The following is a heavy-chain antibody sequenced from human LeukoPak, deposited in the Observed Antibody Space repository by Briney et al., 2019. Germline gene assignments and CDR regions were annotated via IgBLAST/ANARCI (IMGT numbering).Heavy chain of an antibody. CDR1: GGSISSGSYY. D-gene: IGHD3-10*01. CDR2: IYTSGST. V-gene: IGHV4-61*02. J-gene: IGHJ6*03. CDR3: ARVPLHRTYYYGSGSLTMDV. Sequence: PSQTLSLTCTVSGGSISSGSYYWSWIRQPAGKGLEWIGRIYTSGSTNYNPSLKSRVTISVDTSKNQFSLKLSSVTAADTAVYYCARVPLHRTYYYGSGSLTMDVWGKGTTVTISS.